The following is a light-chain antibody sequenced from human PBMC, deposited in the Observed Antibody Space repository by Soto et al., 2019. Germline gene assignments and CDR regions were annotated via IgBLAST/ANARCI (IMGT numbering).Light chain of an antibody. Sequence: IVMTQSPDSLAVSLGERATINCKSSQSLLYSSNNKNYLAWYQQKPGQPPKLLIYWASTRESGVPDRFSGSGSGTDFTLTISSLQAEDVAVYYCQQYYTAWTFGQGTKVEIK. CDR2: WAS. CDR1: QSLLYSSNNKNY. V-gene: IGKV4-1*01. CDR3: QQYYTAWT. J-gene: IGKJ1*01.